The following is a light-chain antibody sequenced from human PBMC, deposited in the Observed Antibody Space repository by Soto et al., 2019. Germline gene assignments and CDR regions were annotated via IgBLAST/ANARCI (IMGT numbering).Light chain of an antibody. Sequence: EIGMTPSPGTLSVSSGDRATLSCRAGQGVTTNFAWYQQKSGQSPRLLIYDVSIRATGVPARFSGTGSETDFTLTISGLQSEDSAVYFCQQYNNWPFSFGQGTRLEIK. V-gene: IGKV3-15*01. CDR3: QQYNNWPFS. CDR1: QGVTTN. J-gene: IGKJ5*01. CDR2: DVS.